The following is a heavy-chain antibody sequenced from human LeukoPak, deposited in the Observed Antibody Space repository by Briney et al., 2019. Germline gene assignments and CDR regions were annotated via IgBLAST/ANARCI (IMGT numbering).Heavy chain of an antibody. J-gene: IGHJ4*02. CDR2: ISTSGLST. Sequence: GGSLRPSCAASGFAFGDYSMNWVRQAPGKGLEWVSYISTSGLSTYYADSVKGRFTISRDNAKNSLYLQTNGLRAEDTAVYYCARDPTPTQLWFRGTFDYWGQGALVTVSS. CDR3: ARDPTPTQLWFRGTFDY. CDR1: GFAFGDYS. V-gene: IGHV3-48*01. D-gene: IGHD5-18*01.